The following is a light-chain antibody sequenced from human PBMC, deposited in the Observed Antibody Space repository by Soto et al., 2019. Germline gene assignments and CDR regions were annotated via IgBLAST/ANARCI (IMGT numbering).Light chain of an antibody. Sequence: QPVLTQSPSASASLGASVKLTCTLSSGHRTYAIAWHQQQPEKGPRYLMKLNSDGSHSKGDGIPDRFSGSSSGAERYLTISSLQSEDEADYYCQTWGTGIHWVFGGGTKVTVL. CDR1: SGHRTYA. CDR3: QTWGTGIHWV. V-gene: IGLV4-69*01. J-gene: IGLJ3*02. CDR2: LNSDGSH.